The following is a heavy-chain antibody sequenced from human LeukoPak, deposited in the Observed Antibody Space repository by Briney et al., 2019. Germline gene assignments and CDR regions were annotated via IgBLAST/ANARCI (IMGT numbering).Heavy chain of an antibody. V-gene: IGHV1-69*13. Sequence: SVKVSCKASGGTFSSYAISWVRQAPGQGLEWMGGIIPIFGTANYAQKFQGRVTITADESTSTAYMELSSLRSEDTAVYYCARWNDYGGNSDFFGGFDPWGQGTLSPSPQ. CDR2: IIPIFGTA. CDR1: GGTFSSYA. CDR3: ARWNDYGGNSDFFGGFDP. J-gene: IGHJ5*02. D-gene: IGHD4-23*01.